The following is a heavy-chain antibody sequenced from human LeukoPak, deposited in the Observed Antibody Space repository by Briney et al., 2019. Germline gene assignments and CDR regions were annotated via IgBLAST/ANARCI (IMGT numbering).Heavy chain of an antibody. V-gene: IGHV3-7*01. Sequence: GGSLRLSCAASGFAFSTYWMDWVRQAPGKGLEWVGNINQDGSVKHYVDSVRGRFTISRDNARNSVYLQMNALRVEDTAAYYCTRDFVFWGQGTLVTASS. D-gene: IGHD3-3*01. CDR1: GFAFSTYW. J-gene: IGHJ4*02. CDR3: TRDFVF. CDR2: INQDGSVK.